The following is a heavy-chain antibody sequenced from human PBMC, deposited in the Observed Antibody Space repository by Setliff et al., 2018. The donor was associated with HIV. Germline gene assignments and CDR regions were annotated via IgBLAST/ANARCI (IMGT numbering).Heavy chain of an antibody. Sequence: GGSLRLSCAASGFTFSRYEMNWVRQAPGKGLEWVSYISNSVSTVYYADSVKGRFTISRDNAKNSMYLQMSSLRVEDTAVYYCAKAIVVVVAATNDAFDIWGQGTMVTVSS. CDR3: AKAIVVVVAATNDAFDI. CDR2: ISNSVSTV. J-gene: IGHJ3*02. CDR1: GFTFSRYE. D-gene: IGHD2-15*01. V-gene: IGHV3-48*03.